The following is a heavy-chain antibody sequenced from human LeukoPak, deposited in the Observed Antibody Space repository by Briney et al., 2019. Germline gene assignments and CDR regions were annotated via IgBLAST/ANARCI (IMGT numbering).Heavy chain of an antibody. CDR1: GGSFSGYY. CDR2: INHSGST. J-gene: IGHJ6*03. D-gene: IGHD2-21*02. CDR3: ARGRGGDYDSRYYYYYYMDV. Sequence: SETLSLTCAVYGGSFSGYYWSWIRQPPGKGLEWIGEINHSGSTNYNPSLKSRVTISVDTSKNQFSLKLSSVTAADTAVYYCARGRGGDYDSRYYYYYYMDVWGKGTTVTVSS. V-gene: IGHV4-34*01.